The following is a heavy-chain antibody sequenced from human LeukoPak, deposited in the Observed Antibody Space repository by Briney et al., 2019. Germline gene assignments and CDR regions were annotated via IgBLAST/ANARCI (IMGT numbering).Heavy chain of an antibody. Sequence: SETLSITCTVSGGSVNNYYWSWIRQPPGKGLEWIGYVYYSGTTNYKPSLKSRVTISVDTSKNQFSLKLSSVTAADTTVYYCARGCGDGCNSVLCAFDYWGQGTLVTVSS. CDR2: VYYSGTT. J-gene: IGHJ4*02. V-gene: IGHV4-59*02. CDR3: ARGCGDGCNSVLCAFDY. CDR1: GGSVNNYY. D-gene: IGHD5-24*01.